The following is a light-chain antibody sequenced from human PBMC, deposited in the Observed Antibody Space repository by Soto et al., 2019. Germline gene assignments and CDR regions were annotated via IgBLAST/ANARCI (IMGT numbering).Light chain of an antibody. V-gene: IGLV2-14*03. Sequence: QSVLTQPASVSGSPGQSITISCTGTRSDIGAYNFVSWYQQHPGEVPKLMLYDVNVRPSGVSNRFSGSKSGNTASLTISGLQAENEADYYCTSWPTSTTMIFGGGTKVTVL. CDR3: TSWPTSTTMI. CDR2: DVN. CDR1: RSDIGAYNF. J-gene: IGLJ2*01.